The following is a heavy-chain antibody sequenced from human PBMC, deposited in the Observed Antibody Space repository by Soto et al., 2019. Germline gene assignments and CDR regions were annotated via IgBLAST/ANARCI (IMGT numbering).Heavy chain of an antibody. CDR2: INRNANTK. D-gene: IGHD2-2*01. Sequence: PGGSLRLSCVVSGLTFSDYWISWVRQAPGKGLEWISNINRNANTKYYADSVKGRFTISRDNAKNSLYLQMNSLRAEDTAVYYCARFYAAIYYYGMDVWGQGTTVTVSS. CDR3: ARFYAAIYYYGMDV. J-gene: IGHJ6*02. CDR1: GLTFSDYW. V-gene: IGHV3-7*01.